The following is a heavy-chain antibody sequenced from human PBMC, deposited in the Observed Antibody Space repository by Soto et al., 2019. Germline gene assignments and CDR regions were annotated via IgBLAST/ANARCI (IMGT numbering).Heavy chain of an antibody. V-gene: IGHV4-59*01. CDR3: ARGMGSHY. Sequence: QVQLQESGPGLVKPSETLSLTCTVSGGSISSYYWSWIRQPPGKGLEWIGYIYYSGSTNYNPSLKRRVTVSGDTSKTHISLTLSSGTAAYTAVYYCARGMGSHYWGQGTLVTVSS. CDR2: IYYSGST. J-gene: IGHJ4*02. D-gene: IGHD2-8*01. CDR1: GGSISSYY.